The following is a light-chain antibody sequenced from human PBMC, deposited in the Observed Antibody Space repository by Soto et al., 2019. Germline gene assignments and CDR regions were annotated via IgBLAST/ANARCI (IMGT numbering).Light chain of an antibody. CDR2: DVS. CDR1: SSDIGDSNF. J-gene: IGLJ1*01. Sequence: QSALAQPASVSGSPGQSITISCTGTSSDIGDSNFVSWYQHHPGKAPKLLIYDVSDRPSRISSRFSGSKSVNTASLTISGLQAEDEALYYCSSYTSTTTVRFVFGTGTKLTVL. V-gene: IGLV2-14*01. CDR3: SSYTSTTTVRFV.